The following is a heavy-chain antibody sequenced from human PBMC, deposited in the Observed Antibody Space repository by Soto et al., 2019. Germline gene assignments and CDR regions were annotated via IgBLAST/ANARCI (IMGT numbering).Heavy chain of an antibody. CDR1: GYIFVNYG. Sequence: QVQLVQSGDEVKKPGASVKVSCKASGYIFVNYGIAWVRQAPGQGLEWMGWISPYTGNTHSATKIQGRLTITTDTSTSTAYMDLGSPTSDDTAVYYCVMVDNYVTPTPQDVWGQGTTVTVSS. J-gene: IGHJ6*02. CDR3: VMVDNYVTPTPQDV. CDR2: ISPYTGNT. V-gene: IGHV1-18*01. D-gene: IGHD3-16*01.